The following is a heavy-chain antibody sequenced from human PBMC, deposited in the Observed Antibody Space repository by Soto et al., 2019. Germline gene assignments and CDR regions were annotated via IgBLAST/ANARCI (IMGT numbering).Heavy chain of an antibody. V-gene: IGHV1-69*13. Sequence: SVKVSCKASGGTFSSYAISWVRQAPGQGLEWMGGIIPIFGTANYAQKFQGRVTITADESTSTAYTELSSLRSEDTAVYYCARDSFRGVPPYYYGMDVWGQGTTVTVSS. CDR2: IIPIFGTA. J-gene: IGHJ6*02. D-gene: IGHD3-10*01. CDR1: GGTFSSYA. CDR3: ARDSFRGVPPYYYGMDV.